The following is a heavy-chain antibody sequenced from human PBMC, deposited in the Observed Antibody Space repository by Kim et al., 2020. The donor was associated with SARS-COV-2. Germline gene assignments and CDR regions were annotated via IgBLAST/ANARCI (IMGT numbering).Heavy chain of an antibody. V-gene: IGHV4-30-2*04. Sequence: NPSLTSRITISVDTSKNHVSLKLSSVTAAETAVYYCASYDSSGYHLSFDYWGQGTLVTVSS. CDR3: ASYDSSGYHLSFDY. J-gene: IGHJ4*02. D-gene: IGHD3-22*01.